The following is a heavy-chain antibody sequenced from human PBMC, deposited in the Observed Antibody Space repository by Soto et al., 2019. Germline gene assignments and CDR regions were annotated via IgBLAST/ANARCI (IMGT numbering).Heavy chain of an antibody. CDR3: ARDGRRGYALDV. Sequence: EGQLVESGGGLVQPGGSLRLSCTVSGFTFTDYSLNWVRQAPGKGLEWLSYISASRTTIYYADSVRGRFTVSRDNAKNSLYLQMNSLRDEDPAVYYCARDGRRGYALDVWGQGRMVTVSS. J-gene: IGHJ3*01. CDR1: GFTFTDYS. D-gene: IGHD1-26*01. CDR2: ISASRTTI. V-gene: IGHV3-48*02.